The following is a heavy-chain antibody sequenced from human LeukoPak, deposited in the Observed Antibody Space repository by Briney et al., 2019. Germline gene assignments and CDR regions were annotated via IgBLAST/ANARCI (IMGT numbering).Heavy chain of an antibody. CDR2: ISAYNGNT. CDR1: GYTFTSYG. D-gene: IGHD6-13*01. J-gene: IGHJ6*03. CDR3: ARDPLTGYSSSWLPYYYYMDV. V-gene: IGHV1-18*01. Sequence: GASVKVSCKASGYTFTSYGISWVRQAPGQGLEWMGWISAYNGNTNYAQKLQGRVTMTTDTSTSTAYMELRSLRSDDTAVYYYARDPLTGYSSSWLPYYYYMDVWGKGTTVTVSS.